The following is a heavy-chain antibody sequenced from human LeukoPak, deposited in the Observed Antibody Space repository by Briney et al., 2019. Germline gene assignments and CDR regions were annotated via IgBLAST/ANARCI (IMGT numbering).Heavy chain of an antibody. D-gene: IGHD1-26*01. V-gene: IGHV3-53*01. CDR1: GFTVSSNY. CDR3: ASNSGSYYPLDY. J-gene: IGHJ4*02. CDR2: IYSGGST. Sequence: GGSLRLSCAASGFTVSSNYMSWVRQAPGKGLEWVSVIYSGGSTYYADSVKGRFTISRDNSKNTLYLQMNSLRAEDTAVYYCASNSGSYYPLDYWGQGTLVTVSS.